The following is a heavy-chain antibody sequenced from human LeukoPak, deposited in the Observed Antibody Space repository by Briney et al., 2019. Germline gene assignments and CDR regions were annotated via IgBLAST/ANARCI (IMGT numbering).Heavy chain of an antibody. CDR2: MYHSGST. Sequence: SETLSLTCTVSGGSISSRSYYWGWLRQPPGKGLEWIGEMYHSGSTNYNPSLKSRVTISVDTSKNQFSLKLTSVTAADTAVYYCARKQSRAGAAGGTFDYWGQGTLVTVSS. CDR3: ARKQSRAGAAGGTFDY. CDR1: GGSISSRSYY. J-gene: IGHJ4*02. D-gene: IGHD6-13*01. V-gene: IGHV4-39*07.